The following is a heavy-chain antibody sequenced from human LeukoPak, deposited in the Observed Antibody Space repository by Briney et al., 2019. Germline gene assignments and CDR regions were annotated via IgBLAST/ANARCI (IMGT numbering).Heavy chain of an antibody. CDR3: ARGVYYFDY. CDR2: IKEDGSEI. D-gene: IGHD2/OR15-2a*01. J-gene: IGHJ4*02. V-gene: IGHV3-7*03. CDR1: GFTFNTGW. Sequence: GGSLRLSCAASGFTFNTGWMSWVRQAPGKGLEWVANIKEDGSEIYYVDSVKGRFTISRDNAKNSLYLQMNSLRAEDTAVYYCARGVYYFDYWGQGTLVTVSS.